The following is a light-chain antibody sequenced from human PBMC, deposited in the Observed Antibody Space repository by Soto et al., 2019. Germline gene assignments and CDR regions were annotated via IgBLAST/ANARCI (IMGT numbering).Light chain of an antibody. J-gene: IGKJ1*01. CDR1: QYVGTR. Sequence: TQSPATLSSSPWETAALSCRASQYVGTRLAWYQHKPGQAPRLLIYYTSNRATGIPARFSGSGSGTDFTLTISSLAPEDFAIYYCHQRQSWPRTFGQGTKVDIK. V-gene: IGKV3-11*01. CDR3: HQRQSWPRT. CDR2: YTS.